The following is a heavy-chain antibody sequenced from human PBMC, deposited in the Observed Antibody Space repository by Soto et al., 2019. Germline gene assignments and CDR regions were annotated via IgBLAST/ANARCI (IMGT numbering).Heavy chain of an antibody. CDR1: GFTFTRSD. V-gene: IGHV1-58*01. CDR3: AAGGADSSGYRIPPEY. CDR2: IVVGSGNGSGKT. D-gene: IGHD3-22*01. J-gene: IGHJ4*02. Sequence: QMQLVQSGPEVKKPGTSVKVSCKTSGFTFTRSDVQWVRQARGQGLEWIGWIVVGSGNGSGKTNYAQKFQGSVTITWDMSTSTAYMELSSLRSEDTAVYYCAAGGADSSGYRIPPEYWGQGTLVTVSS.